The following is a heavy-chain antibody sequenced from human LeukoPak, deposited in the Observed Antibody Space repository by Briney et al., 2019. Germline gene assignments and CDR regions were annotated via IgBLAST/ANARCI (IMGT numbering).Heavy chain of an antibody. CDR3: ARAQNPGYCSGGSCYRPYLDY. Sequence: GGSLRLSCAASGFTFSSYAMHWVRQAPGKGLEWVAVISYDGSNKYYADSVKGRFTISRDNSKNTLYLQMNSLRAEDTAVYYCARAQNPGYCSGGSCYRPYLDYWGQGTLVTVSS. J-gene: IGHJ4*02. CDR2: ISYDGSNK. CDR1: GFTFSSYA. V-gene: IGHV3-30-3*01. D-gene: IGHD2-15*01.